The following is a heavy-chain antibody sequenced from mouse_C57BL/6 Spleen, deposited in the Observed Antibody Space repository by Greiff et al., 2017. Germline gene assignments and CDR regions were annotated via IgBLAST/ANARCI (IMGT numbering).Heavy chain of an antibody. D-gene: IGHD2-5*01. CDR3: ARKDSYYSNYEDAMDY. J-gene: IGHJ4*01. CDR2: INPNNGGT. V-gene: IGHV1-22*01. Sequence: EVQLQQSGPELVKPGASVKMSCKASGYTFTDYNMHWVKQSHGKSLEWIGYINPNNGGTSYNQKFKGKATLTVNKSSSTAYMELRSLTSEDSAVYYCARKDSYYSNYEDAMDYWGQGTSVTVSS. CDR1: GYTFTDYN.